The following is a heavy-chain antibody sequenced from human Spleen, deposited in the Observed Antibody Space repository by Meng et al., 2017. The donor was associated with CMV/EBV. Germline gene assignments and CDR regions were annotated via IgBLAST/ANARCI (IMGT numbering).Heavy chain of an antibody. CDR3: AKDRPSYDFWSGYPRTGGPI. Sequence: GESLKISCAASGFTFSDYYMSWIRQAPGKGLEWVSYISSSGSTIYYADSVKGRFTISRDNSKNTLYLQMNSLRAEDTAVYYCAKDRPSYDFWSGYPRTGGPIWGQGTMVTVSS. CDR1: GFTFSDYY. J-gene: IGHJ3*02. V-gene: IGHV3-11*04. D-gene: IGHD3-3*01. CDR2: ISSSGSTI.